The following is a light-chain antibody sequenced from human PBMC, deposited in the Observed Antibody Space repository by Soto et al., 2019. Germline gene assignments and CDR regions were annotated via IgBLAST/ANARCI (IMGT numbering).Light chain of an antibody. CDR3: QQYGSSPQT. Sequence: EIVLTQSPGTLSLSPGERATLSCRASPSVSSSYLAWYQQKPGQAPRLLIYGASSRATGIPDRFSGSGSGTDFTLTISRLEPEDFAMYYCQQYGSSPQTFGQGTKLEIK. V-gene: IGKV3-20*01. CDR2: GAS. J-gene: IGKJ2*01. CDR1: PSVSSSY.